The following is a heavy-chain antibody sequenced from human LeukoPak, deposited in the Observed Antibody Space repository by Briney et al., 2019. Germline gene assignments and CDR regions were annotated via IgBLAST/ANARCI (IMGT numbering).Heavy chain of an antibody. J-gene: IGHJ4*02. Sequence: SETLSLTCAVSGGSISSSNWWSWVRQPPGKGLEWIGEIYHSGSTYYNPSLKSRVTISVDTSKNQFSLKLSSVTAADTAVYYCARLSEMATIHDYWGQGTLVTVSS. D-gene: IGHD5-24*01. CDR3: ARLSEMATIHDY. V-gene: IGHV4-4*02. CDR2: IYHSGST. CDR1: GGSISSSNW.